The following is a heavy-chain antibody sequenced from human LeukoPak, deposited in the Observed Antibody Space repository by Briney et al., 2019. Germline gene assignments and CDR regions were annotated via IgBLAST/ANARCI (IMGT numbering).Heavy chain of an antibody. CDR3: ARDSALSFSGGSRKGGAFDI. J-gene: IGHJ3*02. D-gene: IGHD2-15*01. CDR1: GFTFSSYS. V-gene: IGHV3-21*01. Sequence: PGGSQRLSCAASGFTFSSYSMNWVRQAPGKGLEWVSSISSSSSYIYYADSVKGRFTISRDNAKNSLYLQMNSLRAEDTAVYYCARDSALSFSGGSRKGGAFDIWGQGTMVTVSS. CDR2: ISSSSSYI.